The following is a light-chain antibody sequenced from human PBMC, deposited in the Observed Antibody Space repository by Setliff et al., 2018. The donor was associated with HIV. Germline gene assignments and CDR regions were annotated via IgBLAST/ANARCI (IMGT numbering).Light chain of an antibody. CDR1: SSDVGGYNY. CDR2: DVS. J-gene: IGLJ1*01. CDR3: SSYTGSNTYI. Sequence: QSALAQPASVSGSPGQSITISCTGTSSDVGGYNYVSWYQQHPSKAPKLMIYDVSKRPSGVSNRFSGSKSGNTASLTISGLQAEDEADYYCSSYTGSNTYIFGSGTKVTVL. V-gene: IGLV2-14*01.